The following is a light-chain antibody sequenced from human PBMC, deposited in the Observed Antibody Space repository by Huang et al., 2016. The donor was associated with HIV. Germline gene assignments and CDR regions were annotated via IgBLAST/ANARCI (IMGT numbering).Light chain of an antibody. CDR3: QQYDNGPPGLT. CDR2: DTS. J-gene: IGKJ4*01. Sequence: EIVMTQSPATLSVSPGGGATLSCRASQNVRSNLAWYQQPPGQAPRLLIYDTSTRASGVPARFSGSGSGTEFTPTISGLQSEDFAVYYCQQYDNGPPGLTFGGGTKVEI. V-gene: IGKV3D-15*01. CDR1: QNVRSN.